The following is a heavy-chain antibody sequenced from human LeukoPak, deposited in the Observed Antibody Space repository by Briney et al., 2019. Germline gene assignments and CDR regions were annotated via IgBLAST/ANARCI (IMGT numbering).Heavy chain of an antibody. Sequence: ASVKVSCKASGYTFTSYGISWVRPAPGQGLEWMGWISAYNGNTNYAQKLQGRVTMTTDTSTSTAYMELRSLRSDDTDVYYCARDSGPFDYCSGGSCFDYWSQGTLVTVSS. CDR3: ARDSGPFDYCSGGSCFDY. CDR1: GYTFTSYG. J-gene: IGHJ4*02. D-gene: IGHD2-15*01. V-gene: IGHV1-18*01. CDR2: ISAYNGNT.